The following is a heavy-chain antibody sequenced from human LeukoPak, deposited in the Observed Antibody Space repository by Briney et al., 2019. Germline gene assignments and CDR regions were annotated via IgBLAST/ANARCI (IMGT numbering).Heavy chain of an antibody. CDR3: ARDLYYYDSSGLYPPGC. D-gene: IGHD3-22*01. J-gene: IGHJ4*02. CDR2: ISSSGSTI. Sequence: GGSLRLSCAASGFTFSDYYMSWIRQAPGKGLEGVSYISSSGSTIYYADSVKGRFTISRDNAKNSLYLQMNSLRAEDTAVYYCARDLYYYDSSGLYPPGCWGQGTLVTVSS. CDR1: GFTFSDYY. V-gene: IGHV3-11*04.